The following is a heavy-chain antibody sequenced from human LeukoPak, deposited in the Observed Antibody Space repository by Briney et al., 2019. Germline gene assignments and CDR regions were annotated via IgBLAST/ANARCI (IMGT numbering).Heavy chain of an antibody. V-gene: IGHV4-38-2*02. CDR3: ARIKRYSSSWYVPDYYYYYMDV. CDR2: IYHSGST. J-gene: IGHJ6*03. CDR1: GYSISSGYY. D-gene: IGHD6-13*01. Sequence: SETLSLTCIVSGYSISSGYYWNWIRQPPGRGLEWIGSIYHSGSTYYNPSLKSRVTISVDTSKNQFSLKLSSVTAADTAVYYCARIKRYSSSWYVPDYYYYYMDVWGKGTTVTISS.